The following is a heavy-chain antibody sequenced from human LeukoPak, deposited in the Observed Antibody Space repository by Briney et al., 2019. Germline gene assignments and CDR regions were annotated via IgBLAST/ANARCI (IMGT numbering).Heavy chain of an antibody. CDR3: ARRGYIAAAEGPYYYYGMDV. Sequence: SETLSLTCTVSGGSISSYYWSWIRQPPGKGLEWIVYIYYSGSTNYNPSLKSRVTISVDTSKNQFSLKLSSVTAADTAVYYCARRGYIAAAEGPYYYYGMDVWGQGTTVTVSS. D-gene: IGHD6-13*01. CDR2: IYYSGST. CDR1: GGSISSYY. J-gene: IGHJ6*02. V-gene: IGHV4-59*08.